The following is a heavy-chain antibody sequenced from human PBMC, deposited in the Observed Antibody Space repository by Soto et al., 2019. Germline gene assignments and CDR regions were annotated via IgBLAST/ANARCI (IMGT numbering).Heavy chain of an antibody. D-gene: IGHD3-10*01. J-gene: IGHJ5*02. CDR3: ARTDGYYYGSGSYWFWFDP. CDR2: IYHSGST. Sequence: SETLSLTCAVSGGPISSSNWWSFVRQPPGKGLEWIGEIYHSGSTNYNPSLKSRVTISVDKSKNQFSLKLSSVTAADTAVYYCARTDGYYYGSGSYWFWFDPWGQGTLVTVPQ. V-gene: IGHV4-4*02. CDR1: GGPISSSNW.